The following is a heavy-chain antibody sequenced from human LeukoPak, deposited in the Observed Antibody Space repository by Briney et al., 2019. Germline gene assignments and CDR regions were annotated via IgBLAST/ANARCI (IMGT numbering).Heavy chain of an antibody. CDR1: GGSVSNSNYY. D-gene: IGHD2-15*01. Sequence: SETLSLTCTVSGGSVSNSNYYWVWIRQSPGKGLEWIGNIYYTGNTYYNPSLKSRVTISVDTSKNQFSLKLSSVTAADTAIYYCAGEMRNCSGNTCYSGFDPWGQGTLVTVSS. V-gene: IGHV4-39*02. CDR3: AGEMRNCSGNTCYSGFDP. J-gene: IGHJ5*02. CDR2: IYYTGNT.